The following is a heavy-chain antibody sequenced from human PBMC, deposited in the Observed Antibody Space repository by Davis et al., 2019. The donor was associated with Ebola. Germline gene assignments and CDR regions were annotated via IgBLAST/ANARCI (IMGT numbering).Heavy chain of an antibody. CDR3: ARHQEYYDFWSGYYRADYWYFDL. V-gene: IGHV4-59*08. D-gene: IGHD3-3*01. CDR2: IYETGTT. Sequence: SETLSLTCAVYGGSFSGYYWSWIRQPPGKGLEWIAYIYETGTTKYNPSLKSRVTISVDTSKNQFSLKLSSVTAADTAVYYCARHQEYYDFWSGYYRADYWYFDLWGRGTLVTVSS. CDR1: GGSFSGYY. J-gene: IGHJ2*01.